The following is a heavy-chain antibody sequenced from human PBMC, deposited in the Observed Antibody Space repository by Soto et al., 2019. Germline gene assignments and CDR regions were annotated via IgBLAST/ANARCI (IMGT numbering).Heavy chain of an antibody. CDR2: IYYSGST. CDR3: ARDIGYSYGYYYYYGMDV. D-gene: IGHD5-18*01. CDR1: GGSISSGDYY. J-gene: IGHJ6*02. V-gene: IGHV4-30-4*01. Sequence: LSLTCTVSGGSISSGDYYWSWIRQPPGKGLEWIGYIYYSGSTYYNPSLKSRVTISVDTSKNQFSLKLSSVTAADTAVYYCARDIGYSYGYYYYYGMDVWGQGTTVTVSS.